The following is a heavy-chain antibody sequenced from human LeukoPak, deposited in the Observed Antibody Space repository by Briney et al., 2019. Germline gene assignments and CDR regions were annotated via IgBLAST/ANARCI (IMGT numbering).Heavy chain of an antibody. CDR1: GFTFSNYE. V-gene: IGHV3-48*03. CDR2: ISSSGNTI. J-gene: IGHJ4*02. D-gene: IGHD5-18*01. CDR3: ARGEAGYSYGPYHY. Sequence: PGGSLRLSCAASGFTFSNYEMNWVRQAPGKGLEWVSYISSSGNTIYYADSVKGRFTISRDNAENSLYLQMNSLRAEHTAVYYCARGEAGYSYGPYHYWGQGSLVTVSS.